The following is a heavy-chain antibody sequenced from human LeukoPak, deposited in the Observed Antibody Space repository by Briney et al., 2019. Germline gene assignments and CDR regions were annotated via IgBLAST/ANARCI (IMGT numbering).Heavy chain of an antibody. J-gene: IGHJ6*03. D-gene: IGHD6-13*01. V-gene: IGHV4-59*08. Sequence: NPSETLSLTCTVSGASITSYYWSWIRQLPGKGLEWIGYIYYSGSTNYNPSLKSRVTISVDTSKNQLSLKLSSVSAADTAVYYCARHGAAAAGDYFYYYLDVWGKGTTVTVSS. CDR3: ARHGAAAAGDYFYYYLDV. CDR2: IYYSGST. CDR1: GASITSYY.